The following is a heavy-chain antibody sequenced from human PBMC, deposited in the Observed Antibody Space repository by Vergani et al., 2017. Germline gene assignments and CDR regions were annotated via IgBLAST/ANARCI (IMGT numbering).Heavy chain of an antibody. CDR3: ARGETYSYDSGDQLHDGLDV. J-gene: IGHJ6*02. CDR2: IYTSGAT. D-gene: IGHD3-22*01. Sequence: QVQLQESGPGLVKPSQTLSLTCTVSGGSFSTGGQSWTWLRQSAGKGLEWIGRIYTSGATNYNPSLKSRVTISVDSSKKQFYLRMNSVTTADTAVYYCARGETYSYDSGDQLHDGLDVWGQGTTVTVSS. CDR1: GGSFSTGGQS. V-gene: IGHV4-61*02.